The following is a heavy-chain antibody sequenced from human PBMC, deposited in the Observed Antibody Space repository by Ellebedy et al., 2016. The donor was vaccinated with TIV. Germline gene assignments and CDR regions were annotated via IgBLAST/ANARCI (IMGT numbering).Heavy chain of an antibody. CDR2: IYYSGST. CDR1: GGSISSGDYY. V-gene: IGHV4-30-4*01. D-gene: IGHD1-20*01. Sequence: SETLSLTXTVSGGSISSGDYYWSWIRQPPGKGLEWIGYIYYSGSTYYNPSLKSRVTISVDTSKNQFSLKLSSVTAADTAVYYCAREGYNWNEGYFDYWGQGTLVTVSS. J-gene: IGHJ4*02. CDR3: AREGYNWNEGYFDY.